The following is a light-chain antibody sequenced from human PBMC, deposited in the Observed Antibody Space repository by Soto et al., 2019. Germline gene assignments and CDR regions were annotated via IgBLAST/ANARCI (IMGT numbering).Light chain of an antibody. V-gene: IGKV1-9*01. J-gene: IGKJ4*01. CDR3: QHLNSYPFT. Sequence: DIQLTQSPSFLSASVGDRVTITCRASQGISSNLACYQQKPGKAPKLLIYSASTMQSGVPSRFSGSCAGTEFTLTISSLQPDDVANYYCQHLNSYPFTFGGGTKVEIK. CDR2: SAS. CDR1: QGISSN.